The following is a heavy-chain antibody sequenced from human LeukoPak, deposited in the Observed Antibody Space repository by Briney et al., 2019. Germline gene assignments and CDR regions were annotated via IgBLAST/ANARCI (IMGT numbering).Heavy chain of an antibody. CDR1: GGSFSGYY. J-gene: IGHJ4*02. D-gene: IGHD3-16*02. CDR2: INHSGST. V-gene: IGHV4-34*01. CDR3: ARGVNQTLGELSLFNY. Sequence: SSETLSLTCAVYGGSFSGYYWSWIRQPPGKGLEWIGEINHSGSTNYNPSLKSRVTISVDTSKNQFSLKLNSVTAADTAVYYCARGVNQTLGELSLFNYWGQGTLVTVSS.